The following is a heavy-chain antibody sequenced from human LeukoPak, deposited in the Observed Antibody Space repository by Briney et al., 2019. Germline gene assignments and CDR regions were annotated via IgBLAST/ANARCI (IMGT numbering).Heavy chain of an antibody. CDR3: VRARAGGLDY. CDR1: GFTFRHYA. V-gene: IGHV3-30*04. CDR2: LSFDGAHK. D-gene: IGHD3-16*01. Sequence: GRSLRLSCAASGFTFRHYAVHWVRQAPGGGLEWVAVLSFDGAHKYYAESVKGRFTISKDNSNNTLFLQMDSLRLEDTALYYCVRARAGGLDYWGQGTLVTVSS. J-gene: IGHJ4*02.